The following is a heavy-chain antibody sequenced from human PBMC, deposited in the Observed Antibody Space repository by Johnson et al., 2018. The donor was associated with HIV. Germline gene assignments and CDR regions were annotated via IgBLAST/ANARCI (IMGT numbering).Heavy chain of an antibody. CDR1: GFTFSDYG. V-gene: IGHV3-30*02. Sequence: QLVESGGGVVQPGGSLRLSCAASGFTFSDYGMHWVRQAPGKGLEWVAFIRYDGSNKYYADSVKGRFTISRDNAKNSLYLQMNSLRADDTAVYYCARAHPLVADAFDIWGQGTMVTVSS. CDR2: IRYDGSNK. D-gene: IGHD2-2*01. J-gene: IGHJ3*02. CDR3: ARAHPLVADAFDI.